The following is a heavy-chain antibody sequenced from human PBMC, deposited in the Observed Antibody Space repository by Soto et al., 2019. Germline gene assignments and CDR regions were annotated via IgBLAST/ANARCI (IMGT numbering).Heavy chain of an antibody. J-gene: IGHJ4*02. D-gene: IGHD4-17*01. CDR3: ARKPYGVPFDY. Sequence: QVQLQESGPGLVKPSGTLSLTCAVSGSSISSSNWWSWVRQPPGEGLEWIGEIHHDGSTNYNPSLKRRVTISVDKSKNQFSLKLSSVTAADTAVYYCARKPYGVPFDYWGQGTLVTVSS. CDR1: GSSISSSNW. CDR2: IHHDGST. V-gene: IGHV4-4*02.